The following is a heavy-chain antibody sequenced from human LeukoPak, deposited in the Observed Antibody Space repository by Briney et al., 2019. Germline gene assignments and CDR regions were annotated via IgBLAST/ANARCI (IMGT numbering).Heavy chain of an antibody. Sequence: GASVKVPCKASGGTFSSYAISWVRQAPGQGLEWMGGIIPIFGTANYAQKFQGRVTITADESTSTAYMELSSLRSEDTAVYYCARSEVGAMGPNFDYWGQGTLVTVSS. D-gene: IGHD1-26*01. CDR2: IIPIFGTA. CDR1: GGTFSSYA. V-gene: IGHV1-69*13. CDR3: ARSEVGAMGPNFDY. J-gene: IGHJ4*02.